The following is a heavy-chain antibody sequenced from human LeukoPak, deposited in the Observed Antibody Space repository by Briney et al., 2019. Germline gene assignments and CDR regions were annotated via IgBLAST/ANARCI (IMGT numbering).Heavy chain of an antibody. CDR2: ISNSGTT. V-gene: IGHV4-31*11. CDR1: GDSVTSGGYF. Sequence: SETLSLTCAVSGDSVTSGGYFWTWIRHHPGKGLEWIGYISNSGTTSYNPSLKSRVSISVDTSNNQFSLSLSSVTAADTAVYYCARDVVVTSSPDAFDIWGQGTMVAVSS. D-gene: IGHD2-21*02. J-gene: IGHJ3*02. CDR3: ARDVVVTSSPDAFDI.